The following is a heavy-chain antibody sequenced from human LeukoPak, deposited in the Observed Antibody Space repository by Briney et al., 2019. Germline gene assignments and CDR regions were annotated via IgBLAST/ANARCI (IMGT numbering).Heavy chain of an antibody. J-gene: IGHJ5*02. D-gene: IGHD4-11*01. CDR2: IYLSGHT. CDR3: ARVIFLRDYNDIPFDP. V-gene: IGHV4-39*07. CDR1: GGSISNTTYY. Sequence: SETLSLTCTVSGGSISNTTYYWGWIRQPPGKGLEWIGSIYLSGHTYYNPSLKSRVTISVDTSKNQVSLKLTSVTAADTAVYYCARVIFLRDYNDIPFDPWGQGTLVTVSS.